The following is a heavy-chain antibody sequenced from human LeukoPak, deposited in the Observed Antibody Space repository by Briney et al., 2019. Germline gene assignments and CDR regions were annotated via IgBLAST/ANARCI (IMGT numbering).Heavy chain of an antibody. J-gene: IGHJ4*02. CDR1: GFTFSSYS. D-gene: IGHD6-13*01. CDR2: ISSSSSTI. V-gene: IGHV3-48*01. Sequence: GGSLRLSCAASGFTFSSYSMNWVRQAPGKGLEWASYISSSSSTIYYADSVKGRFTISRDNAKNSLYLQMNSLRAEDTAVYYCAREQGYGGPFDYWGQGTLVTVSS. CDR3: AREQGYGGPFDY.